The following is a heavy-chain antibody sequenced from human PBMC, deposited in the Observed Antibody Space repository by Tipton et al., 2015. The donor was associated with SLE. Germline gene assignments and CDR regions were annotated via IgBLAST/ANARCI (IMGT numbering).Heavy chain of an antibody. D-gene: IGHD3-9*01. CDR1: GDSISSGDYY. J-gene: IGHJ5*02. Sequence: TLSLTCAVSGDSISSGDYYWTWIRHYPGKGLEWIAYIHHSGTTYYNPSLKSRVVISVDTSKNQFSLKMSSVTAADTAVYYCARVNDILTGHYYHYGMDAWGQGTLVTVSS. V-gene: IGHV4-31*11. CDR3: ARVNDILTGHYYHYGMDA. CDR2: IHHSGTT.